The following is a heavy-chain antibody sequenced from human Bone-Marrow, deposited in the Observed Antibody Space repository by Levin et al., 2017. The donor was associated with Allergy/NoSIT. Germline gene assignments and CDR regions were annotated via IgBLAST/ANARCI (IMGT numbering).Heavy chain of an antibody. CDR3: ARVQRGYSGYDYYYYMDV. V-gene: IGHV3-21*01. J-gene: IGHJ6*03. Sequence: GGSLRLSCAASGFTFSSYSMNWVRQAPGKGLEWVSSISSSSSYIYYADSVKGRFTISRDNAKNSLYLQMNSLRAEDTAVYYCARVQRGYSGYDYYYYMDVWGKGTTVTVSS. CDR1: GFTFSSYS. D-gene: IGHD5-12*01. CDR2: ISSSSSYI.